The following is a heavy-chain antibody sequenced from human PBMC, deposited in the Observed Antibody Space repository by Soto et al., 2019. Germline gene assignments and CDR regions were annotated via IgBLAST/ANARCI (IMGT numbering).Heavy chain of an antibody. CDR2: IYYSGST. CDR3: ARQSPGYSVEVDY. CDR1: GGSSIDGGYC. V-gene: IGHV4-31*03. D-gene: IGHD6-13*01. Sequence: TNYLPCSVSGGSSIDGGYCWIWIRQHPGKGLEWIGYIYYSGSTYYNPSLKSRVTMSVDTSKNQFSLKLTSVTAADTAVYYCARQSPGYSVEVDYLGQGTLVTVS. J-gene: IGHJ4*02.